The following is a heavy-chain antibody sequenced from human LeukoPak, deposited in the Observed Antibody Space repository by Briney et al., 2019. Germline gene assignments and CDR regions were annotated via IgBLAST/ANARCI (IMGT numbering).Heavy chain of an antibody. CDR3: ARLASGSYGPLTPFDS. J-gene: IGHJ4*02. D-gene: IGHD1-26*01. V-gene: IGHV4-39*01. CDR1: GVSIRSSSYC. CDR2: ICYSGST. Sequence: PSETLSLTCTVSGVSIRSSSYCWGWIRQPPGKGLEWIGCICYSGSTFYNPSLKSRVTLSVDTSKNQFSLELSSVTAADTALYYCARLASGSYGPLTPFDSWGQGTLVTVSS.